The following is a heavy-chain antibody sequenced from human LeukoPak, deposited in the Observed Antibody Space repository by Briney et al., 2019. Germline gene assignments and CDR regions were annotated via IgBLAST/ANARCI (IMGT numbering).Heavy chain of an antibody. J-gene: IGHJ4*02. D-gene: IGHD6-13*01. V-gene: IGHV3-30*18. Sequence: GGSLSLSCAASGFTFSTSIMHWVSQAPGKGLEWVAVISYDGDNKYYADSVKGRFTISRDNSKSTLYVQMNSLRAEDTAVYYCAKEVIAAGGNFEYWGQGTVLSVFS. CDR2: ISYDGDNK. CDR1: GFTFSTSI. CDR3: AKEVIAAGGNFEY.